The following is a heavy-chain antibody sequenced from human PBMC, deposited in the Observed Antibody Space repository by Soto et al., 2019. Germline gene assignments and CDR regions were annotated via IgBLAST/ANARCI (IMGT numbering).Heavy chain of an antibody. J-gene: IGHJ4*02. D-gene: IGHD1-26*01. CDR1: GGAFSGYY. V-gene: IGHV4-34*01. CDR3: ARGAGIVGATYFDY. Sequence: SGTLSLTGPGDGGAFSGYYWRWIRQPPGKGLEWIGEINHSGSTNYNPSLKSRVTISVDTSKNQFSLKLSSVTAADTAVYYCARGAGIVGATYFDYWGQGTLVTVS. CDR2: INHSGST.